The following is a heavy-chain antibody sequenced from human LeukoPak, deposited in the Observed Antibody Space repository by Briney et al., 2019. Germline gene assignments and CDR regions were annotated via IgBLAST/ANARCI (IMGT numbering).Heavy chain of an antibody. Sequence: GASVKVSCKASGGTFSSYAISWVCQAPGQGLEWMGGIIPIFGTANYAQKFQGRVTITADESTSTAYMELSSLRSEDTAVYYCARTTVTTDPGWFDPWGRGTLVTVSS. V-gene: IGHV1-69*13. CDR2: IIPIFGTA. CDR1: GGTFSSYA. CDR3: ARTTVTTDPGWFDP. J-gene: IGHJ5*02. D-gene: IGHD4-17*01.